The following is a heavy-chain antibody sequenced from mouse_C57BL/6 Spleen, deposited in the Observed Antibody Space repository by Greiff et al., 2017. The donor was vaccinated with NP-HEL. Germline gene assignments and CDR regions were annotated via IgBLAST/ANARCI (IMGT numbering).Heavy chain of an antibody. J-gene: IGHJ3*01. CDR2: IYPGDGDT. CDR1: GYAFSSYW. CDR3: ARSSYYGSSCVAWFAY. V-gene: IGHV1-80*01. Sequence: VQLQQSGAELVKPGASVKISCKASGYAFSSYWMNWVKQRPGKGLEWIGQIYPGDGDTNYTGKFKGKATLTADKSSSTAYMQLSSLTSEDSAVYFCARSSYYGSSCVAWFAYWGQGTLVTVSS. D-gene: IGHD1-1*01.